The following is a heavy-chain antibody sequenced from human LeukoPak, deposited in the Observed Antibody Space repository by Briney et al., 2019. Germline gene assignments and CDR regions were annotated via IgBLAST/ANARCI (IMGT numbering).Heavy chain of an antibody. CDR3: YTAVPDH. D-gene: IGHD2-2*02. J-gene: IGHJ1*01. CDR1: GFTFSRYW. V-gene: IGHV3-7*01. Sequence: GGSLRLSCAASGFTFSRYWMSWVRQAPGKGLEWVANIKQDGSEKNYMDSVKGRFIISRDNARNLLFLQMYSLRVDDTAVYYCYTAVPDHWGQGTLVTVSP. CDR2: IKQDGSEK.